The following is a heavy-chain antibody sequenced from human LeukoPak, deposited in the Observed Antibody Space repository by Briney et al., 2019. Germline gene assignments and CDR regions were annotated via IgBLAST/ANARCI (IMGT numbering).Heavy chain of an antibody. CDR1: GDSITNNCY. CDR2: IYYSGDS. V-gene: IGHV4-39*07. D-gene: IGHD3-22*01. J-gene: IGHJ4*02. Sequence: SSKTLSLTCTVSGDSITNNCYWGWVRQPPGKGLEWIASIYYSGDSYYNPSPKSRVTMSVDTSKNQFSLKLSSATAADTAVYYCARDRYYYDSSARYFDYWGQGTLVTVSS. CDR3: ARDRYYYDSSARYFDY.